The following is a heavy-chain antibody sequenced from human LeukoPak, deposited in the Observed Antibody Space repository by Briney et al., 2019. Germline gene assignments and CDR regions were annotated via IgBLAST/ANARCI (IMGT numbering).Heavy chain of an antibody. J-gene: IGHJ2*01. Sequence: PSETLSLTCTVSGGSISSGDYYWSWIRQPPGKGLEWIGYIYYSGSTYYNPSLKSRVTISVDTSKNQFSLELSSVTAADTAVYYCARVVVTAFGYFDLWGRGTLVTVSS. V-gene: IGHV4-30-4*01. CDR2: IYYSGST. D-gene: IGHD2-2*01. CDR1: GGSISSGDYY. CDR3: ARVVVTAFGYFDL.